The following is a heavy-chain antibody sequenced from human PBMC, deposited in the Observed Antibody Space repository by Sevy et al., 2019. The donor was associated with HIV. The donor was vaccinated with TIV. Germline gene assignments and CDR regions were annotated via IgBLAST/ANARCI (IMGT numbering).Heavy chain of an antibody. D-gene: IGHD3-10*01. J-gene: IGHJ6*02. V-gene: IGHV4-59*11. Sequence: SETLSLTCSVSGVSISSHFWTWSRQPPGKGLEWIGYFYLSGSANYNPALKSRVTISGDTSKNQFSLKLTSVTAADTAVYYCAREVHYYSSGFSAGMDVWGQGTTVTVSS. CDR1: GVSISSHF. CDR3: AREVHYYSSGFSAGMDV. CDR2: FYLSGSA.